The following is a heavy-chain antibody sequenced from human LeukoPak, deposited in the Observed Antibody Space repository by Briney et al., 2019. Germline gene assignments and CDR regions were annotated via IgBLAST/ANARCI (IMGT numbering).Heavy chain of an antibody. Sequence: GASVKVSCKASGYTFTSYAISWVRQAPGQGLEWMGGIIPIFGTANYAQKFQGRVTITADESTSTAYMELSSLRSEDTAVYYCARAASGYVDWLSSYYFDYWGQGTLVTVSS. CDR1: GYTFTSYA. CDR3: ARAASGYVDWLSSYYFDY. CDR2: IIPIFGTA. J-gene: IGHJ4*02. V-gene: IGHV1-69*13. D-gene: IGHD3-9*01.